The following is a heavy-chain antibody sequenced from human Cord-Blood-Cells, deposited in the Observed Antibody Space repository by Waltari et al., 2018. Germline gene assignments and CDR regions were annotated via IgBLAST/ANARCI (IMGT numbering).Heavy chain of an antibody. V-gene: IGHV3-53*01. CDR2: IYSGVST. Sequence: EVQRVESGGGLLQPGGSLGLSCAAPGFTFGRNYIRWVRQAPGKGLEWVSVIYSGVSTYYADSVKGRFTISRDNSKNTLYLQMNSLRAEDTAVYYCAREVDAFDIWGQGTMVTVSS. CDR1: GFTFGRNY. J-gene: IGHJ3*02. CDR3: AREVDAFDI.